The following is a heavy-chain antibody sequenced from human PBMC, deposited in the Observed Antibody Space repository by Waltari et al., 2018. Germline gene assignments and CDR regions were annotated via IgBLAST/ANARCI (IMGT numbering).Heavy chain of an antibody. V-gene: IGHV3-74*01. J-gene: IGHJ4*02. D-gene: IGHD3-3*01. Sequence: EVQLVESGGGLVQPGGSLRLSCAASGFTFSSYWMHWVRQAPGTGLGWVARNNSDGNTTSDTDSVEGRFTVPRDNAKNTLYRQMNSLRAEDTAVYYCAMEYYDFWSGYHPPHYWGQGTLVTVSS. CDR2: NNSDGNTT. CDR3: AMEYYDFWSGYHPPHY. CDR1: GFTFSSYW.